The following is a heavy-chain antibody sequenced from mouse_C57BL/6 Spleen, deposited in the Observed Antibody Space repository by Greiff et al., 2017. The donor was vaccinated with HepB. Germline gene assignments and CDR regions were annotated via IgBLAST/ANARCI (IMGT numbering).Heavy chain of an antibody. Sequence: QVQLQQSGAELARPGASVKLSCKASGYTFTSYGISWVKQRTGQGLEWIGEIYPRSGNTYYNEKFKGKATLTADKSSSTAYMELRSLTSEDSAFDFWARGDYEERYFDVWGTGTTVTVSS. CDR3: ARGDYEERYFDV. V-gene: IGHV1-81*01. D-gene: IGHD2-4*01. CDR2: IYPRSGNT. CDR1: GYTFTSYG. J-gene: IGHJ1*03.